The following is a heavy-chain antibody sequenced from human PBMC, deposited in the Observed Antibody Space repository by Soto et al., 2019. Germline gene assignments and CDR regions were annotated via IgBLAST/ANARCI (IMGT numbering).Heavy chain of an antibody. V-gene: IGHV6-1*01. D-gene: IGHD3-16*01. Sequence: WVRQAPGQGLEWLGRTYYRSKWYDDYAVSVTSRIIVNPDTSKNQFSLQLNSVAPEDTAVYYCARGVFAWAFDIWGQGPMVTLSS. J-gene: IGHJ3*02. CDR2: TYYRSKWYD. CDR3: ARGVFAWAFDI.